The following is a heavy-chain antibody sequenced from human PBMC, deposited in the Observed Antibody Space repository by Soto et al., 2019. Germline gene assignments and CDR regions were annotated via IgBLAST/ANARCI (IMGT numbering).Heavy chain of an antibody. CDR3: VRDSPRGGGGS. CDR2: IYYSGST. CDR1: GTSMKSGNFY. J-gene: IGHJ5*02. D-gene: IGHD3-10*01. V-gene: IGHV4-61*03. Sequence: QVQLRESGPGLVKPSETLSLTCTVSGTSMKSGNFYWTWVRQPPGKGLEWIGYIYYSGSTKYNTSLKSRLTISVDTSKNPFSLRLDSVTSGDTAVYYCVRDSPRGGGGSWGQGTLVTVSS.